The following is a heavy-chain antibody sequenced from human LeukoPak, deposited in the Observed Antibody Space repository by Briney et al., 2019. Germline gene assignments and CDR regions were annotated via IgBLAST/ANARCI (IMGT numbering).Heavy chain of an antibody. CDR2: ISSSSSYI. CDR1: GFTFSSYS. Sequence: GGSLRLFCAASGFTFSSYSMNWVRQAPGKGLEWVSSISSSSSYIYYADSVKGRFTISRDNAKNSLYLQMNSLRAEDTAVYYCARPLRFLEWLLDYWGQGTLVTVSS. J-gene: IGHJ4*02. D-gene: IGHD3-3*01. V-gene: IGHV3-21*01. CDR3: ARPLRFLEWLLDY.